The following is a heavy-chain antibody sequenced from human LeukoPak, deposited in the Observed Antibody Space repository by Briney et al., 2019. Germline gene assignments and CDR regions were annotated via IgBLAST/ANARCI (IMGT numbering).Heavy chain of an antibody. CDR3: MKLPTMIIVIDTDFEY. Sequence: SGGSLRLSCVASGFTFRHYDMSWVRQAPGKGLEWVSSINTSGGSTYYADSLQGRFTISRGNSKNTLHLQMNNVRAEDTALYYCMKLPTMIIVIDTDFEYWGQGAQVTVSS. D-gene: IGHD2-21*01. V-gene: IGHV3-23*01. CDR1: GFTFRHYD. J-gene: IGHJ4*02. CDR2: INTSGGST.